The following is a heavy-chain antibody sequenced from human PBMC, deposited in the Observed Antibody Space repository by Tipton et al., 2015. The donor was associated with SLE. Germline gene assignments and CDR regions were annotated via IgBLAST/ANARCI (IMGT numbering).Heavy chain of an antibody. Sequence: TLSLTCAVYGGSFSGYYWSWIRQPPGKGLEWIGEINHSGSTYYNPSPRSRVSISVDVSRNQFSLTLNSVTAADTATYSCARETGTYYSTWFDSWGQGTLVTVSS. D-gene: IGHD1-26*01. CDR3: ARETGTYYSTWFDS. J-gene: IGHJ5*01. V-gene: IGHV4-34*01. CDR2: INHSGST. CDR1: GGSFSGYY.